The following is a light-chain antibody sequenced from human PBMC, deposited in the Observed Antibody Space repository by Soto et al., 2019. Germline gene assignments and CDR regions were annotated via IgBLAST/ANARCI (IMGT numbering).Light chain of an antibody. V-gene: IGKV3-11*01. CDR1: QSISTY. J-gene: IGKJ3*01. CDR3: QQRSNWPPLFT. CDR2: DAS. Sequence: MLTQSPATLSLSPGERATLSCRAGQSISTYLAWYQQKPGQAPRLLIYDASNRATGIPARFSGSGSGTDFTLTISSLEPEDFAVYYCQQRSNWPPLFTFGPGTKVDIK.